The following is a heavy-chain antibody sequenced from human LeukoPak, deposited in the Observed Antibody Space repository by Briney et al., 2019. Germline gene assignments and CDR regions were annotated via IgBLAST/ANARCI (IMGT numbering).Heavy chain of an antibody. D-gene: IGHD3-16*01. CDR1: GDSISSYH. CDR2: ISYSGST. V-gene: IGHV4-59*01. CDR3: ARVGRGDHTWGSYYFDQ. J-gene: IGHJ4*02. Sequence: SETLPQTCTVSGDSISSYHWSWIRQSPGKGLEWIGYISYSGSTNYNPSLKSRVTISVDTSKNQFSLQLSSVTAADTAVYYCARVGRGDHTWGSYYFDQWAQGTLVTVSS.